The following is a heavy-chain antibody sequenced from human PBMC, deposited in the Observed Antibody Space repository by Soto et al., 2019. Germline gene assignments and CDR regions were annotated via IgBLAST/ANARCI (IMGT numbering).Heavy chain of an antibody. CDR2: ISRSGTTI. CDR3: ARGASSTWDS. CDR1: GFIFSTYE. D-gene: IGHD6-13*01. Sequence: EVQLVESGGGLAQPGGSLRLSCAASGFIFSTYEFNWVRQSPGKGLQWVSTISRSGTTIYYADSVKGRFTVSRDNAKNSVFLQMSSLRAEDTAVYYCARGASSTWDSWGQGTLVTVSS. V-gene: IGHV3-48*03. J-gene: IGHJ4*02.